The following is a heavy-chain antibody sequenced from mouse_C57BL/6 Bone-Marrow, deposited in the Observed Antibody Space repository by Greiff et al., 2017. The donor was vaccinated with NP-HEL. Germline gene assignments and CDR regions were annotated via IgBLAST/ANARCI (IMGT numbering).Heavy chain of an antibody. CDR2: ITHSGET. J-gene: IGHJ1*03. CDR1: GFPITSGYY. CDR3: AGDYDGYWYFDV. V-gene: IGHV12-3*01. Sequence: VQLVESGPGLVKPSQSLLLTCSITGFPITSGYYWIWIRQSPGKPLEWLGYITHSGETFYNPSLPRPISITRETAKNQFCLQLNSVTTEDTAMYYCAGDYDGYWYFDVWGTGTTVTVSS. D-gene: IGHD2-3*01.